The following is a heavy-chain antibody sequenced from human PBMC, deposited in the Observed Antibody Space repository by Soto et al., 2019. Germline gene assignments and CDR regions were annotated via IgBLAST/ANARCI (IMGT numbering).Heavy chain of an antibody. CDR1: GYSFTSYY. J-gene: IGHJ5*02. CDR3: ARDSLIAAAGTGGWFDP. D-gene: IGHD6-13*01. CDR2: INPSGGST. Sequence: ASVKVSCKASGYSFTSYYLHWVRQAPGQGPEWMGLINPSGGSTTYSQKFQGRVTMTRDTSTSTVYMELSSLRSEDTAVYYCARDSLIAAAGTGGWFDPWGPGSLVTVSS. V-gene: IGHV1-46*01.